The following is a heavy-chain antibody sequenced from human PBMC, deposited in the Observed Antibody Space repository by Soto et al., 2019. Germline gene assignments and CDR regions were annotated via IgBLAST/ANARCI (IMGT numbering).Heavy chain of an antibody. Sequence: QVQLVQSGAEVRKPGASVKVSCKASGYTFTDYYMHWVRQAPGQGLEWMGWINPKTGGTNYVQKFQGGVTMTRDTSITTAYMELSRLRSDDTAVYYCARDVVGSDYFDSWGQGTLVTVSS. V-gene: IGHV1-2*02. D-gene: IGHD1-26*01. J-gene: IGHJ4*02. CDR2: INPKTGGT. CDR3: ARDVVGSDYFDS. CDR1: GYTFTDYY.